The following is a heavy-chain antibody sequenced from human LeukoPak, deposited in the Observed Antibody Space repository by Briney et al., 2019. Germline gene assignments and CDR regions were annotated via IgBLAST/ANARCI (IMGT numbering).Heavy chain of an antibody. Sequence: GASVKVSCKASGYIFTKYVVHWVGQAPGQRHEWMGWIKASNGDTKYSQKFQGRLTITRDTSASTVYMELSSLTSEDTALYYCARDDCGDTCYPGAYWGQGTLVTVSS. CDR2: IKASNGDT. D-gene: IGHD2-21*01. V-gene: IGHV1-3*01. J-gene: IGHJ4*02. CDR1: GYIFTKYV. CDR3: ARDDCGDTCYPGAY.